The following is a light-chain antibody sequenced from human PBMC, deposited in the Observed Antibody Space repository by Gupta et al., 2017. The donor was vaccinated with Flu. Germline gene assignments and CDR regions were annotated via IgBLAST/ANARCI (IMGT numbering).Light chain of an antibody. Sequence: SELTQTLAGSVAWGQTVRITCQGDSLRSYYASWYQQTPGQAPVLVTYGENKRPSGIPDRFSGSRSGNTASLTITGAQAEDEADYYCNSRDSSGNHLWVFGGGTKLTVL. CDR2: GEN. V-gene: IGLV3-19*01. J-gene: IGLJ3*02. CDR3: NSRDSSGNHLWV. CDR1: SLRSYY.